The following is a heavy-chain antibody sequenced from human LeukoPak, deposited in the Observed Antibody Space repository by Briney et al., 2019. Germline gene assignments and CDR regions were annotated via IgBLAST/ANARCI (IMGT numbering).Heavy chain of an antibody. D-gene: IGHD6-13*01. CDR3: ARLYSSSWYGGNWFDP. CDR1: GYTFTGYY. V-gene: IGHV1-2*02. Sequence: ASVKVSCKASGYTFTGYYMRWVRQAPGQGLEWMGWINPNSGGTNYAQRFQGRVTMTRDTSISTAYMELSRLRSDDTAVYYCARLYSSSWYGGNWFDPWGQGTLVTVSS. J-gene: IGHJ5*02. CDR2: INPNSGGT.